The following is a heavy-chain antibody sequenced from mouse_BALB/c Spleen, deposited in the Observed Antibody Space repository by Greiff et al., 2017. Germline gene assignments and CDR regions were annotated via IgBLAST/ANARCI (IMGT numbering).Heavy chain of an antibody. D-gene: IGHD3-1*01. CDR2: ISTYYADA. J-gene: IGHJ2*01. CDR3: ARSGYGNLFGY. CDR1: GYTFTDYA. Sequence: QVPLPQSGAELVRPGVSVTISCKGPGYTFTDYAMPWVKPSHATSRAWIGVISTYYADASYNQKFKGKATTTVDKSSSTAYMELARLTSEDSAIYYCARSGYGNLFGYWGQGTTLTVSA. V-gene: IGHV1S137*01.